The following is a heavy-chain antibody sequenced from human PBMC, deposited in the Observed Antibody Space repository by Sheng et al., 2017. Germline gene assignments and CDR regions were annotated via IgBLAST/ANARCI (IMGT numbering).Heavy chain of an antibody. CDR2: IYSSGST. J-gene: IGHJ5*02. CDR3: ARHQDELASLLDLRRGTERGNP. CDR1: GGSISSSSYY. D-gene: IGHD3-10*01. Sequence: QLQLQESGPGLVKPSETLSLTCTVSGGSISSSSYYWGWIRQPPGKGLEWIGSIYSSGSTYYNPSLQESSHPIRRQVQEPSSSLKLTLLSTAADTAVYYCARHQDELASLLDLRRGTERGNPW. V-gene: IGHV4-39*01.